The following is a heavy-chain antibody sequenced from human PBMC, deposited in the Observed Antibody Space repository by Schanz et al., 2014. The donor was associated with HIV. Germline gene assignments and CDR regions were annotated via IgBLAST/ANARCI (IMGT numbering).Heavy chain of an antibody. J-gene: IGHJ4*02. CDR3: ARGNDFFGGVPDY. V-gene: IGHV3-23*01. CDR1: VSRFSFSDFA. Sequence: EVQLLESGGGLVQPGGSLRLSCAVSVSRFSFSDFAMSWVRQAPGKGLEWVSGMRGSDDSTFYADSVKGRFTISRDSSKNTVYLEMNSLRAEDTAVYYCARGNDFFGGVPDYWGQGTLVSVSS. CDR2: MRGSDDST. D-gene: IGHD3-16*01.